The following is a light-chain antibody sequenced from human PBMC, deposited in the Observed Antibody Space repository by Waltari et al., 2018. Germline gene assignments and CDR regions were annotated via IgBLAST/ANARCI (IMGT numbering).Light chain of an antibody. V-gene: IGKV3-20*01. J-gene: IGKJ5*01. CDR3: QQYGNSPFA. CDR1: QSLSGDY. CDR2: DVS. Sequence: EIVLTQSPGTLSLSPGERVTLSCRASQSLSGDYVAWYQQKPGQAPRLLFYDVSRRATGIPDRFSASGSGTDFTLTISRLEPGDFAVYYGQQYGNSPFAFGQGTRLEIK.